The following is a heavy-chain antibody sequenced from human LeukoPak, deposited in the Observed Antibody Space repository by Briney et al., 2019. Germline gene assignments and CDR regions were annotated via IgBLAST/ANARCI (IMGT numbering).Heavy chain of an antibody. CDR2: IDPNSGGA. D-gene: IGHD4-17*01. CDR3: ARARRTSTGPYYYMDV. Sequence: ASVKVSCKASGYIFTGYYMHWVRQAPGQGLEWMGWIDPNSGGADYAQKFQGRVTMTRDKSISTAYMALSRLRSEDTAVYYCARARRTSTGPYYYMDVWGKGTTVT. J-gene: IGHJ6*03. CDR1: GYIFTGYY. V-gene: IGHV1-2*02.